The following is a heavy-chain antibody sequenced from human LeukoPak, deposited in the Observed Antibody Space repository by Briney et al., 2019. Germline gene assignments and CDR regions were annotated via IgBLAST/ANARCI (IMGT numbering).Heavy chain of an antibody. D-gene: IGHD4-17*01. Sequence: GESLKISCKGSGYSFTSYWIGWVRQMPGRGLEWMGIIYPSDSDTKYSPSFQGQVTISADKSISTAYLQWSSLKASDTAMYFCARGFGDYGRFEDYWGQGTLVTVSS. V-gene: IGHV5-51*01. CDR1: GYSFTSYW. CDR2: IYPSDSDT. CDR3: ARGFGDYGRFEDY. J-gene: IGHJ4*02.